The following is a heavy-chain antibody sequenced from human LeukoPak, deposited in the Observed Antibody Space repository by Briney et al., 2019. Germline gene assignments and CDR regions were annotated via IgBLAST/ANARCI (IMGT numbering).Heavy chain of an antibody. CDR1: GDSIISYY. V-gene: IGHV4-59*13. J-gene: IGHJ4*02. Sequence: SETLSLTCTVSGDSIISYYWGGIRQPPGKGLEWIGYIYYSGSTNYNPSLKSRATISVDTSKNQSSLRLSSVTAADTAVYYCARAEGLAFDYWGQGTLVTVSS. CDR3: ARAEGLAFDY. CDR2: IYYSGST.